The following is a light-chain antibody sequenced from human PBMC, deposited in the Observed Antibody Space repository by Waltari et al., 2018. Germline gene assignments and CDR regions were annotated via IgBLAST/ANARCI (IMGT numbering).Light chain of an antibody. V-gene: IGKV2-28*01. CDR1: QSLLHSNGYNY. J-gene: IGKJ1*01. CDR2: LGS. Sequence: DIVVTQSPLSLPVTPGEPASISCSSSQSLLHSNGYNYLDWYLQKPGQSPQPLIYLGSNRASGVPDRFSGSGSGTDFTLKISRVEAEDVGVYYCMQSLRALWTFGQGTKVEIK. CDR3: MQSLRALWT.